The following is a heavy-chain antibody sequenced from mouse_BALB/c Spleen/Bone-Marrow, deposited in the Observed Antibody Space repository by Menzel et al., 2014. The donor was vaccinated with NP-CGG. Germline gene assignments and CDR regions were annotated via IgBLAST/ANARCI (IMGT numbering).Heavy chain of an antibody. Sequence: QVQLKESGAELAKPGASVKMSCKASGYTFTSYWMHWVKQRPGQGLEWIGYINPSTGYTEYNQKFKDKATLTADKSSSTAYMQLSSLTSEDSAVYYCAREYYGSSGYFDVWGAGTTVTVSS. V-gene: IGHV1-7*01. CDR2: INPSTGYT. D-gene: IGHD1-1*01. CDR1: GYTFTSYW. J-gene: IGHJ1*01. CDR3: AREYYGSSGYFDV.